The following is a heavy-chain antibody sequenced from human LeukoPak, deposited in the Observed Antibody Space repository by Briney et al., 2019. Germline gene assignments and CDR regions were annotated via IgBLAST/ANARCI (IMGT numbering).Heavy chain of an antibody. J-gene: IGHJ4*02. CDR2: IRYNGNNQ. CDR3: AKDDYYDTSGYRD. CDR1: GFTFNNYG. V-gene: IGHV3-30*02. D-gene: IGHD3-22*01. Sequence: PGGSLRLSCAASGFTFNNYGMHWVRQAPGKGLEWVAFIRYNGNNQYYADSVKGRFTISRDNSKNTLYLQMNSLKGDDTAVYYCAKDDYYDTSGYRDWGQGTLVTVSS.